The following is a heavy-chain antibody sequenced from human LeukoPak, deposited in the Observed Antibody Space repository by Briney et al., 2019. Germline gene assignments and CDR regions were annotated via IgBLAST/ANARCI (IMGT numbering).Heavy chain of an antibody. CDR3: ARGGSSSWDDAFDI. Sequence: ASVKVSCKASGYTFTGYYMHWVRQDPGQGLEWMGWINPNSGGTNYAQKFQGRVTMTRDKSISTAYMELSRLRSDDTAVYYCARGGSSSWDDAFDIWGQGTMVTVSS. J-gene: IGHJ3*02. CDR2: INPNSGGT. V-gene: IGHV1-2*02. D-gene: IGHD6-13*01. CDR1: GYTFTGYY.